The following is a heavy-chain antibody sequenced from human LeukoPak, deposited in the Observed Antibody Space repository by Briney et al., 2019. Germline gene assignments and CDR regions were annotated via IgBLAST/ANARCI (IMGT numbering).Heavy chain of an antibody. D-gene: IGHD1-26*01. CDR3: AKGVLSGSYYWLSVDY. CDR2: ISGSGGST. Sequence: GGSLRPSCAASGFTFSSYAMSWVRQAPGKGLEWVSAISGSGGSTYYADSVKGRFTISRDNSKNTLYLQMNSLRAEDTAVYYCAKGVLSGSYYWLSVDYWGQGTLVTVSS. V-gene: IGHV3-23*01. J-gene: IGHJ4*02. CDR1: GFTFSSYA.